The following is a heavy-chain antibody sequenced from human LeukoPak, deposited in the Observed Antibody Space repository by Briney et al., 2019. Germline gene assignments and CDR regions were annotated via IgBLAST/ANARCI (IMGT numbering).Heavy chain of an antibody. CDR2: ISGSGGST. CDR3: AKGGGYCSSTSCYGAFDI. Sequence: GGSLRLSCAASGFTFSSYAMSWVRQAPGKGLEWVSAISGSGGSTYYADSVKGRFTISRDNSKNTLYLQMNSLRAEDTAGYYCAKGGGYCSSTSCYGAFDIWGQGTMVTVSS. V-gene: IGHV3-23*01. J-gene: IGHJ3*02. CDR1: GFTFSSYA. D-gene: IGHD2-2*01.